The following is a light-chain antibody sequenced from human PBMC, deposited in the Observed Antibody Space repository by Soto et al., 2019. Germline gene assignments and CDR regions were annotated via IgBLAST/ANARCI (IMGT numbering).Light chain of an antibody. Sequence: ELVMMQSPATLSVSPGERATLSCRSSQIITNNLAWYQQKPVQAPRLLIYGASTRAPGIPARLSGSGSGTEFTLTFSSLQSEDFSFYYCQHYNNWPPWTFGQGTKVDSK. CDR2: GAS. CDR1: QIITNN. J-gene: IGKJ1*01. V-gene: IGKV3-15*01. CDR3: QHYNNWPPWT.